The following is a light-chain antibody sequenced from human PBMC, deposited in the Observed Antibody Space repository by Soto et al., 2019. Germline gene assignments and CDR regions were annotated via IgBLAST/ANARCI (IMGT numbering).Light chain of an antibody. CDR2: GAS. Sequence: EIVLTQSPGTVSLSPREXXXXXXXAGQSVTSSYLAWYQQRPGQAPRLLIYGASYRATGIPDRFSGSGSGTDFTLTISRLEPEDFAVYYCQQYGRSPDTFGQGTKVDIK. CDR3: QQYGRSPDT. J-gene: IGKJ1*01. V-gene: IGKV3-20*01. CDR1: QSVTSSY.